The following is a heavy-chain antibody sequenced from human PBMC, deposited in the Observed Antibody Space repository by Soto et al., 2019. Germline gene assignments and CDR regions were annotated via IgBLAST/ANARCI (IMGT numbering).Heavy chain of an antibody. Sequence: SETLSLTCTVSGGSISSYYWSWIRQPPGKGLEWIGYIYYSGSTNYNPSLKSRVTISVDTSKNQFSLKLSSVTAADTAVYYCASGGQQLPYYWGQGTLVTVSS. CDR1: GGSISSYY. CDR2: IYYSGST. J-gene: IGHJ4*02. D-gene: IGHD6-13*01. CDR3: ASGGQQLPYY. V-gene: IGHV4-59*08.